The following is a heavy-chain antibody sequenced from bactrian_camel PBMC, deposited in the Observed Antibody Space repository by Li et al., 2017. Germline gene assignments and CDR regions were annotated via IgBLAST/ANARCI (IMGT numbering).Heavy chain of an antibody. J-gene: IGHJ6*01. V-gene: IGHV3S20*01. CDR2: IYTGGDST. Sequence: HVQLVESGGGLVQPGGSLRLSCAASGFTFSSYYMSWVRQAPGKGLEWVSSIYTGGDSTYYADSVKGRFTISRDNAKNALYLQMNSLKPEGTAVYYCASDLAWVGRHIFGYWGQGTQVTVS. CDR1: GFTFSSYY. D-gene: IGHD5*01. CDR3: ASDLAWVGRHIFGY.